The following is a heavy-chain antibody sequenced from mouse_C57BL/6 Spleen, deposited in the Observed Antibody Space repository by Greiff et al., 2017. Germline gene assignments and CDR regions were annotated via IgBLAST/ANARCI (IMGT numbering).Heavy chain of an antibody. Sequence: EVKLMESGGDLVKPGGSLKLSCAASGFTFSSYGMSWVRQTPDKRLEWVATISSGGSYTYYPDSVKGRFTISRDNAKNTLYLQRSSLKSEDTAMYYCARHDYGNFDYWGQGTTLTVSS. CDR2: ISSGGSYT. J-gene: IGHJ2*01. CDR1: GFTFSSYG. V-gene: IGHV5-6*01. D-gene: IGHD2-1*01. CDR3: ARHDYGNFDY.